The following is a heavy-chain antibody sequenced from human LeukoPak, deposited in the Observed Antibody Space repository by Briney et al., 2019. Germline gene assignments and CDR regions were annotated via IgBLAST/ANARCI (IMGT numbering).Heavy chain of an antibody. J-gene: IGHJ6*02. Sequence: ASVKVSCKASGYTFTSYDINWVRQATGQGLEWMGWMNPNSGNTGYAQKFQGRVTMTRNTSLSTAYMELSSLRSEDTAVYYCASNSIAARLKQYGMDVWGQGTTVTVSS. D-gene: IGHD6-6*01. V-gene: IGHV1-8*01. CDR2: MNPNSGNT. CDR3: ASNSIAARLKQYGMDV. CDR1: GYTFTSYD.